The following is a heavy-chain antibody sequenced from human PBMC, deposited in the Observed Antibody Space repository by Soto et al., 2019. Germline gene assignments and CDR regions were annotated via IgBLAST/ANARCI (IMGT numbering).Heavy chain of an antibody. CDR1: GFTFSSYA. CDR3: ARSIVVVAAINY. V-gene: IGHV3-30-3*01. J-gene: IGHJ4*02. CDR2: ISYDGSNK. Sequence: QVQLVESGGGVVQPGRSLRLSCAASGFTFSSYAMHWVHQAPGKGLEWVAVISYDGSNKYYADSVKGRFTISRDNSKNTLYLQMNSLRAEDTAVYYCARSIVVVAAINYWGQGTLVTVSS. D-gene: IGHD2-15*01.